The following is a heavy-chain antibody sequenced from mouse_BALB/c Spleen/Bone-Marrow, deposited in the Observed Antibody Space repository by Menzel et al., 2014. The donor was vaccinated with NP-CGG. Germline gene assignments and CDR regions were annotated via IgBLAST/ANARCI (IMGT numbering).Heavy chain of an antibody. CDR3: ARGGSANWEGFAY. CDR2: IYPGNVDT. Sequence: QVQLQQSGPELVKPGASVRISCKASGYTFTSYYIHWVKQRPGQGLEWIGWIYPGNVDTKYNEKFKGKATLTADKSSSTAYMQLSSLTSEDSAVYFCARGGSANWEGFAYWGQGTLVTASA. D-gene: IGHD4-1*01. V-gene: IGHV1S56*01. CDR1: GYTFTSYY. J-gene: IGHJ3*01.